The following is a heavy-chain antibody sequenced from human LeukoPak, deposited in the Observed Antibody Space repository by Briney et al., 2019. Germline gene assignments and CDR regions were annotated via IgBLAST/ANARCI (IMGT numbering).Heavy chain of an antibody. CDR2: ISWNSGAI. V-gene: IGHV3-9*01. D-gene: IGHD3-9*01. J-gene: IGHJ5*02. CDR3: ARGADDILTGYGDGNWFDP. Sequence: GGSLRLSCAASGFTFDDYAMHWVRQAPGKGLEWISGISWNSGAIGYADSVKGRFTISRDNAKNSLYLQMNSLRAEDTAVYYCARGADDILTGYGDGNWFDPWGQGTLVTVSS. CDR1: GFTFDDYA.